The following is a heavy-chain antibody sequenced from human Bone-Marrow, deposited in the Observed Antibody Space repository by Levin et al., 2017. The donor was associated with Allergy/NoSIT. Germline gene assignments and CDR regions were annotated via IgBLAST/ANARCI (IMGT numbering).Heavy chain of an antibody. V-gene: IGHV3-23*01. CDR2: FSASGTKT. J-gene: IGHJ4*02. Sequence: GGSLRLSCAVSGFTFTAYSYAISWVRQAPGKGLEWVSAFSASGTKTYYADTVKGRFTISRDTSSNTLYLQMNSLRADDTAVYYCARTRVVRENCARAMCYHLDYWGQGTLVTVSS. D-gene: IGHD2-8*02. CDR1: GFTFTAYSYA. CDR3: ARTRVVRENCARAMCYHLDY.